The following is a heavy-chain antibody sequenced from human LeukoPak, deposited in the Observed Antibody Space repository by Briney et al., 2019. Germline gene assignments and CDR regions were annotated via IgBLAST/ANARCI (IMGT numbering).Heavy chain of an antibody. CDR1: GFYFRDHW. J-gene: IGHJ4*02. V-gene: IGHV3-7*03. Sequence: GGSLRLSCAASGFYFRDHWMDWVRQAPGKGLEWVGHIKTDGSETYYLDSLKGRISISRDDTNNALYLQMNSLRVEDTAIYYCVKNDGWFHLAQWGQGTLVTVSS. CDR3: VKNDGWFHLAQ. CDR2: IKTDGSET. D-gene: IGHD6-19*01.